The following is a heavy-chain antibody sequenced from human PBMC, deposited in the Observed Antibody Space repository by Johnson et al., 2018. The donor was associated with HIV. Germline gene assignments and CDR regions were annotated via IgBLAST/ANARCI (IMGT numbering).Heavy chain of an antibody. Sequence: VQLVESGGGLVQPGGSLRLYCAASGFTVSSNYMTWVRQAPGKGLEWVSILYSGGSTYYADSVKGRFSISRDNSKNTLFLQLNSLRAEDTAVYYCGRAKGNSYYGSGHDAFDIWGRGTIVTVSS. D-gene: IGHD3-10*01. CDR1: GFTVSSNY. V-gene: IGHV3-66*02. J-gene: IGHJ3*02. CDR3: GRAKGNSYYGSGHDAFDI. CDR2: LYSGGST.